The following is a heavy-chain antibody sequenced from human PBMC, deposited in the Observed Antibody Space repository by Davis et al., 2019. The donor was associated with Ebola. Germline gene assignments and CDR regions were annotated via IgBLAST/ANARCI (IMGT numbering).Heavy chain of an antibody. J-gene: IGHJ6*02. CDR1: GGSISSGGYY. D-gene: IGHD3-16*01. CDR2: IYYSGST. Sequence: SETLSLTCTVSGGSISSGGYYWSWIRQHPGKGLEWIGYIYYSGSTYYNPSLKSRVTISVDTSKNQFSLKLSSVTAADTAVYYCAGGDMITFGGVTRGDGMDVWGQGTTVTVSS. CDR3: AGGDMITFGGVTRGDGMDV. V-gene: IGHV4-31*03.